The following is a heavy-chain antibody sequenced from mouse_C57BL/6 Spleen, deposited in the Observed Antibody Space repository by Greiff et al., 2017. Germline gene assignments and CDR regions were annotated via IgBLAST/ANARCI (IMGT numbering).Heavy chain of an antibody. D-gene: IGHD1-1*01. Sequence: EVMLVESGEGLVKPGGSLKLSCAASGFTFSSYAMSWVRQTPEKRLEWVAYISIGGDYIYYADTVKGRFTISRDNARNTLYLQMSSLKSEDTAMYYCTRERYYGSSYYAMDYWGQGTSVTVSS. J-gene: IGHJ4*01. V-gene: IGHV5-9-1*02. CDR2: ISIGGDYI. CDR1: GFTFSSYA. CDR3: TRERYYGSSYYAMDY.